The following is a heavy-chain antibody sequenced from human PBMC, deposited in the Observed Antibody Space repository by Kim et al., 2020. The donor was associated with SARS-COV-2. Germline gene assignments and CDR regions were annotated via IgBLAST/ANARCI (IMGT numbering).Heavy chain of an antibody. D-gene: IGHD3-10*01. CDR1: GFTFSSYW. V-gene: IGHV3-7*01. CDR3: ARDVNTMVRGVRRDAFDI. J-gene: IGHJ3*02. CDR2: IKQDGSEK. Sequence: GGSLRLSCAASGFTFSSYWMSWVRQAPGKGLEWVANIKQDGSEKYYVDSVKGRSTISRDNAKNSLYLQMNSLRAEDTAVYYCARDVNTMVRGVRRDAFDIWGQGTMVTVSS.